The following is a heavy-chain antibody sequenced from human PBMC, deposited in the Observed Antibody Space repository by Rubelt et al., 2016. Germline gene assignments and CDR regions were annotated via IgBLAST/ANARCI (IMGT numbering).Heavy chain of an antibody. J-gene: IGHJ4*02. CDR3: ANDYDSSGYYGGLDY. Sequence: KVRRSLRLSCAASGFNFRSYTMNWVRQGPGKGLEWVSSISSSSSYIYYADSVKGRFTISRDNSKNTLYLQMNSLRAEDTAVYYCANDYDSSGYYGGLDYWGQGTLVTVSS. CDR2: ISSSSSYI. CDR1: GFNFRSYT. D-gene: IGHD3-22*01. V-gene: IGHV3-21*04.